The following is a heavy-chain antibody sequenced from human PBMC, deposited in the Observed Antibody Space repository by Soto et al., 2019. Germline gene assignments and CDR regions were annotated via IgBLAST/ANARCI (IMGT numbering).Heavy chain of an antibody. CDR1: GFTFSSYG. CDR2: ISYDGRNK. V-gene: IGHV3-30*18. J-gene: IGHJ6*03. D-gene: IGHD6-19*01. CDR3: VKDGSSGWPYFYYMDV. Sequence: PGGSLRLSCAASGFTFSSYGMHWVRQAPGKGLEWVAVISYDGRNKYYADAVKGRFTISRDNSKNTLYLQMSSLRAEDTAVYYCVKDGSSGWPYFYYMDVWGQGTTVTVSS.